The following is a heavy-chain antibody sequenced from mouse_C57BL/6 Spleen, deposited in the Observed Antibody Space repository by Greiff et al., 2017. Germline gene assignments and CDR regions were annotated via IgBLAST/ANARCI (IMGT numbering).Heavy chain of an antibody. CDR2: ISSGGDYI. CDR3: TRDSTYWYFDV. D-gene: IGHD4-1*02. CDR1: GFTFSSYA. Sequence: DVMLVESGEGLVKPGGSLKLSCAASGFTFSSYAMSWVRQTPEKRLEWVAYISSGGDYIYYADTVKGRFTISRDNARNTLYLQMSSLKSEDTAMYYCTRDSTYWYFDVWGTGTTVTVSS. J-gene: IGHJ1*03. V-gene: IGHV5-9-1*02.